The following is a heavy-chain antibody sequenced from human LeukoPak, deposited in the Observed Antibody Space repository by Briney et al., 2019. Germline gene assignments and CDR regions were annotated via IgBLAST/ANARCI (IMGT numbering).Heavy chain of an antibody. CDR1: GGSISSYY. Sequence: SETLSLTCTVSGGSISSYYWSWIGQPPGKELEWIGFIYYSGSTSYNPSLKSRVTMSVDTSKNQFSLKLNSVTAADTAVYYCAIGGERPRWVVFDYWGQGTLVTVSS. V-gene: IGHV4-59*01. CDR3: AIGGERPRWVVFDY. CDR2: IYYSGST. D-gene: IGHD4-23*01. J-gene: IGHJ4*02.